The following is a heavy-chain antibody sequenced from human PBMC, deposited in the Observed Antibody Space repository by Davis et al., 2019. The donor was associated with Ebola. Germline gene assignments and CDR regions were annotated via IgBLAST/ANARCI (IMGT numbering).Heavy chain of an antibody. D-gene: IGHD2-21*01. CDR2: IHHSGSA. J-gene: IGHJ3*02. CDR1: GVSITTYF. Sequence: PSETLSLTCTVSGVSITTYFWSWIRQPPGKGLEWVGYIHHSGSANSNPSLKSRVTFSIDTSKSQVSLKLTSVTAADTAMYYCARDTRPCGGDCYDDTFDMWGQGTMVIVSS. V-gene: IGHV4-59*12. CDR3: ARDTRPCGGDCYDDTFDM.